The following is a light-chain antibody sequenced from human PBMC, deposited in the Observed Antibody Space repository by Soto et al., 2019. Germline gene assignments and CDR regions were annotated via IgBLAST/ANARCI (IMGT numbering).Light chain of an antibody. CDR2: GAS. Sequence: EIVLTQSPGTLSLSPGERATLSCRASQSVSSNYLAWYQQKPGQAPRLLIYGASSRATGIPDRFSGSGSGTDFTLTISRLEPEDFAVYYCQQYGSSPPQTFGQETKVDIK. CDR1: QSVSSNY. J-gene: IGKJ1*01. V-gene: IGKV3-20*01. CDR3: QQYGSSPPQT.